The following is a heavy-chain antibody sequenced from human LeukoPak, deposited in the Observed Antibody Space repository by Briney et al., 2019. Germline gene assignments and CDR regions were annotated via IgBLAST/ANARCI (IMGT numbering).Heavy chain of an antibody. J-gene: IGHJ4*02. CDR1: GGSISSSSYY. V-gene: IGHV4-39*07. CDR3: ARADGYSYGWPSHIAAADGYFDY. Sequence: PSETLSLTCTVSGGSISSSSYYWGWIRQPPGKGLEWIGSIYYSGSTYYNPSLKSRVTISVDTSKNQFSLKLSSVTAADTAVYYCARADGYSYGWPSHIAAADGYFDYWGQGTLVTVSS. D-gene: IGHD5-18*01. CDR2: IYYSGST.